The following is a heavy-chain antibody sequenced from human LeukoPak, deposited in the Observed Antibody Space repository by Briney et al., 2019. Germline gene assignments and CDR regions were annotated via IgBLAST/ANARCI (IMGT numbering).Heavy chain of an antibody. D-gene: IGHD2-2*02. CDR2: ISDSGSA. CDR1: GSSMSSDYY. J-gene: IGHJ4*02. V-gene: IGHV4-38-2*02. Sequence: SETLSLTCTVSGSSMSSDYYWGWIRQPPGKGLEWIGSISDSGSAYYNPSLKSRVVISVDPSKKQFSLKVTSVTAADTAVYYCASLYGGGVDYWGQGTLVTVSS. CDR3: ASLYGGGVDY.